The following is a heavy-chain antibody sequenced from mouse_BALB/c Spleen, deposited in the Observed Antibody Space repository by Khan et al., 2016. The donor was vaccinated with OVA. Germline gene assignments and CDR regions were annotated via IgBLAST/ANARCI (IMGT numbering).Heavy chain of an antibody. J-gene: IGHJ4*01. CDR1: GYNIKDTY. CDR2: IDPETGNI. Sequence: VQLKQSGTELVKTGASVKLSCTVSGYNIKDTYIHWVNQRPEKGMEWIGRIDPETGNIKYDPKFQGKATITLDTSYNRVDLQLNSLTSEDTAVSYCARTDVHYYGSFVMDYWCQGTSFTFSS. V-gene: IGHV14-3*02. D-gene: IGHD1-2*01. CDR3: ARTDVHYYGSFVMDY.